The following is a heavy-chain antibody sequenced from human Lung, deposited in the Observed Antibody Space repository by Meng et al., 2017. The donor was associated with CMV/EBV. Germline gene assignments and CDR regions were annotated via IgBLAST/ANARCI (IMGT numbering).Heavy chain of an antibody. J-gene: IGHJ1*01. D-gene: IGHD3-3*01. CDR3: ARLNNRITVFGVPITEGYFQH. Sequence: SETLSLTCAASGGSFSGFHWSWIRQPPGKGLEWIGEVNHSGGASYSPSLKNRVTISVDPSKNQFPLRLMSVTAADTAVYYCARLNNRITVFGVPITEGYFQHWGHGTLVTVSS. CDR1: GGSFSGFH. CDR2: VNHSGGA. V-gene: IGHV4-34*01.